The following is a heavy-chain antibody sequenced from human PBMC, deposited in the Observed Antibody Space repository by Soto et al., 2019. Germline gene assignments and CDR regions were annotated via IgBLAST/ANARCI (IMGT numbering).Heavy chain of an antibody. D-gene: IGHD1-26*01. CDR1: GDSIGRFY. J-gene: IGHJ6*02. V-gene: IGHV4-4*07. CDR2: VYSTGGT. Sequence: PSETLSLTCNVSGDSIGRFYWSWIRQSAEKGLEWIGRVYSTGGTAYNPALKGRVTISLDRSNNHVSLEMNSVTAADTAVYFCARDLSGTGLDTWGRGTRVTVSS. CDR3: ARDLSGTGLDT.